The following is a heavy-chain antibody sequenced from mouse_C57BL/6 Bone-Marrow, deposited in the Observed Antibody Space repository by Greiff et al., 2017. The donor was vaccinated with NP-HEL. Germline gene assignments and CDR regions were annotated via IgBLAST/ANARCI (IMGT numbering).Heavy chain of an antibody. D-gene: IGHD1-1*01. CDR1: GYSITSGYY. J-gene: IGHJ4*01. Sequence: EVKLLESGPGLVKPSQSLSLTCSVTGYSITSGYYWNWIRQFPGNKLEWMGYISYDGSNNYNPSLKNRISITRDTSKNQFFLKLNSVTTEDTATYYCAREARLLRGDYWGQGTSVTVSS. CDR2: ISYDGSN. V-gene: IGHV3-6*01. CDR3: AREARLLRGDY.